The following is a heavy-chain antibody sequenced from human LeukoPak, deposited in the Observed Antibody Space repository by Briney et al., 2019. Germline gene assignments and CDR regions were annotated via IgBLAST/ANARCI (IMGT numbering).Heavy chain of an antibody. Sequence: GGSLRLSCAASGFTFSSYWMHWVRQAPGKGLVWVSRINTDGSSTSYADSVKGRFTISRDNAKNTLYLQMNSLRAEDTAVYYCARVAAGLQFDYWGQGTLVTVSS. CDR2: INTDGSST. J-gene: IGHJ4*02. CDR1: GFTFSSYW. CDR3: ARVAAGLQFDY. D-gene: IGHD4-11*01. V-gene: IGHV3-74*01.